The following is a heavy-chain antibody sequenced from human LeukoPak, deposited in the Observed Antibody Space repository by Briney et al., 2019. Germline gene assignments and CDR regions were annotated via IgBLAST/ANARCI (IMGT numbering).Heavy chain of an antibody. CDR2: ISAYNGNT. D-gene: IGHD6-13*01. CDR3: ARDLGSWYWFDP. CDR1: GYTFTSYG. Sequence: GASVTVSCTASGYTFTSYGISWVRPAPGQGLEWMGWISAYNGNTNYAQKLQGRVTMTTDTSTSTAYMELRSLRSDDTAVYYCARDLGSWYWFDPWGQGTLVTVSS. J-gene: IGHJ5*02. V-gene: IGHV1-18*01.